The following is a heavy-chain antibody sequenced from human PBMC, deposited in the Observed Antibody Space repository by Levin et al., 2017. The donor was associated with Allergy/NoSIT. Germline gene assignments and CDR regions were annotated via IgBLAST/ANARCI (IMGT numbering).Heavy chain of an antibody. J-gene: IGHJ6*03. D-gene: IGHD1-26*01. CDR1: GYTFIGYY. Sequence: GASVKVSCKASGYTFIGYYVHWVRQAPGQGLEWMGRINPNSGGTNYAQKFQGRVTMTRDTSISTAYMELSWLRSDDTAMYFCARDRGAPPYFFYMDVWGKGTPVTVSS. CDR2: INPNSGGT. CDR3: ARDRGAPPYFFYMDV. V-gene: IGHV1-2*06.